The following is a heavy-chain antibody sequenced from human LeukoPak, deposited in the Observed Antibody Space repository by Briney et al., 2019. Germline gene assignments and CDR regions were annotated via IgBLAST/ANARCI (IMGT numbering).Heavy chain of an antibody. CDR2: INAGNGNT. D-gene: IGHD6-13*01. J-gene: IGHJ3*02. Sequence: ASVKVSCKASGYTFTSYAMHWVRQAPGQRLEWMGWINAGNGNTKYSQEFQGRVTITRDTSASTAYMELSSLRSEDMAVYYCAREYGEAAAFGAFDIWGQGTMVTVSS. CDR3: AREYGEAAAFGAFDI. V-gene: IGHV1-3*03. CDR1: GYTFTSYA.